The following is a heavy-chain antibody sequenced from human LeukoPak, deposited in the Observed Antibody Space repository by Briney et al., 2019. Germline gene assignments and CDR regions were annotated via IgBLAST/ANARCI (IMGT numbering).Heavy chain of an antibody. CDR2: INHSGST. J-gene: IGHJ6*02. Sequence: SETLSLTCAVYGGSFSGYYWSWIRQPPGKGLEWIGEINHSGSTNYNPSLKSRVTISVDTSKNQFSLKLSSVTAADTAVYYCARSYCGYETPFYYYGMDVWGQGTTVTVSS. D-gene: IGHD5-12*01. CDR3: ARSYCGYETPFYYYGMDV. V-gene: IGHV4-34*01. CDR1: GGSFSGYY.